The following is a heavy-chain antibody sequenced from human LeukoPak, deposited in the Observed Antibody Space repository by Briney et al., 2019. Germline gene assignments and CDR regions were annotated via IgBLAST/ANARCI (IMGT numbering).Heavy chain of an antibody. J-gene: IGHJ3*02. CDR2: INHSGSA. V-gene: IGHV4-34*01. Sequence: SETLSLTCAVYGGSFSGYYWSWIRQPPGKGLEWIGEINHSGSANYDPSLKSRVTISVDTSKNQFSLKLSSVTAADTAVYYCARHFTGDAFDIWGQGTMVTVSS. CDR3: ARHFTGDAFDI. D-gene: IGHD3-3*02. CDR1: GGSFSGYY.